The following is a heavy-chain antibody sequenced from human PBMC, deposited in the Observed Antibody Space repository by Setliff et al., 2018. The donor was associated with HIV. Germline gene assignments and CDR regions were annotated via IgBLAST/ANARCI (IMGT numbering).Heavy chain of an antibody. CDR3: ARGYFDILTGYYQIPYFDY. Sequence: GASVKVSCKTSGYNFENYAINWVRQAPGQGLEWMGWINANSGSPTYAQAFTGRLFFSVDTAVATAYLQINNLKTEDTAVYYCARGYFDILTGYYQIPYFDYWGQGTLVTVSS. CDR1: GYNFENYA. V-gene: IGHV7-4-1*02. J-gene: IGHJ4*02. D-gene: IGHD3-9*01. CDR2: INANSGSP.